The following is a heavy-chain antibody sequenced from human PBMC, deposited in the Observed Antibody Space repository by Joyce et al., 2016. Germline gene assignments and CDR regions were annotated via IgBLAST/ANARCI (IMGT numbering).Heavy chain of an antibody. CDR2: RKPDGSDK. V-gene: IGHV3-7*03. Sequence: VQLVESGGGLVQPGGSLRLSCAASGFSFNNYWMAWVRQTPGKGLEWVAKRKPDGSDKYYADSVKGRFTIARDNAKNSLSLQMNSLRAEDTAVYYCVRDKRWGQGTLVTVSS. CDR1: GFSFNNYW. J-gene: IGHJ4*02. CDR3: VRDKR.